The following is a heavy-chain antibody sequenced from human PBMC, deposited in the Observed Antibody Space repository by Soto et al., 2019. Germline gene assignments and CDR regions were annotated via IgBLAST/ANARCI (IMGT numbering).Heavy chain of an antibody. V-gene: IGHV4-34*01. J-gene: IGHJ4*02. Sequence: QVQLQQWGAGLLKPSETLSLKCGVTGGSLSGYYWSWIRQPPGKGLEWIGEVKDGGHTNYSPSLRGRVTISSDTSNNQFSLRLNSVTAADTGVYYCARGLEGVVATHWDQVSLVTVSS. D-gene: IGHD5-12*01. CDR1: GGSLSGYY. CDR2: VKDGGHT. CDR3: ARGLEGVVATH.